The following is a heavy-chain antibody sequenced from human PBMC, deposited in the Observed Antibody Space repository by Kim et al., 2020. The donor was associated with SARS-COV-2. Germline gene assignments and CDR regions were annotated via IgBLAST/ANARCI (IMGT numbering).Heavy chain of an antibody. Sequence: GGSLRLSCAASGFTFSSYGMHWVHQAPGKGLEWVAVIWYDGSNKYYADSVKGRFTISRDNSKNTLYLQMNSLRAEDTAVYYCARGAPRASSGYYFDYWGQGTLVTVSS. D-gene: IGHD3-22*01. V-gene: IGHV3-33*01. CDR3: ARGAPRASSGYYFDY. J-gene: IGHJ4*02. CDR2: IWYDGSNK. CDR1: GFTFSSYG.